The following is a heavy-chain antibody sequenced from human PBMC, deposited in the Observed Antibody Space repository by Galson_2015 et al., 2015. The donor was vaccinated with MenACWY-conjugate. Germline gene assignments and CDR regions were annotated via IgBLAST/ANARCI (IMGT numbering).Heavy chain of an antibody. D-gene: IGHD4-17*01. CDR1: GYSFTSYW. CDR2: IYPGDSDP. J-gene: IGHJ4*02. Sequence: QSGAEVKKPGESLKISCKGSGYSFTSYWIGWVRQMPGKGLEWMALIYPGDSDPRYSPSFQGQVTISADKSINIAYLQWSSLKASDTAMYYCARLGDNINYFDYWGPGTVVTVSS. V-gene: IGHV5-51*01. CDR3: ARLGDNINYFDY.